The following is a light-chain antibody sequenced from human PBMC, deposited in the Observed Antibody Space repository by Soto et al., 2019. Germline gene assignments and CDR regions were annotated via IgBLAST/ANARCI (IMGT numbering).Light chain of an antibody. CDR3: AAWDDSLSGHWV. Sequence: QSVLTQPPSVSGTPGQKIIISCSGSNSNIGTNYVYWYQQFPGAAPKLLIYRNTQRPSGIPDRFSGSKSGTSGSLAISGLRSEDEADYFCAAWDDSLSGHWVFGGGTQLTVL. J-gene: IGLJ3*02. CDR2: RNT. V-gene: IGLV1-47*01. CDR1: NSNIGTNY.